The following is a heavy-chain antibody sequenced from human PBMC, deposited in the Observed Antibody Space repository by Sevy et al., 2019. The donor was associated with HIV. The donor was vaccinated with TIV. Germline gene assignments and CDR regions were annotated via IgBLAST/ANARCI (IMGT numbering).Heavy chain of an antibody. Sequence: GGSLRLSCAASGFTFSSYWMSWVRQAPGKGLEWVANIKQDGSEKYYVDSVKGRFTISRDNAKNSMYMQMNGVRAEDTAVYYCAREGGIAAAGYRVWFDYWGQGTLVTVSS. CDR2: IKQDGSEK. J-gene: IGHJ4*02. CDR3: AREGGIAAAGYRVWFDY. D-gene: IGHD6-13*01. CDR1: GFTFSSYW. V-gene: IGHV3-7*01.